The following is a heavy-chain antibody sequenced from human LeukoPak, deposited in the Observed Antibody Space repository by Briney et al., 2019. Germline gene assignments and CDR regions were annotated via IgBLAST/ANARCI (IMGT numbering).Heavy chain of an antibody. V-gene: IGHV4-39*07. CDR1: GSSISSSSYY. CDR3: AREVVPAAMEDYYYYYMDV. CDR2: IYYSGST. J-gene: IGHJ6*03. D-gene: IGHD2-2*01. Sequence: SETLSLTCTVSGSSISSSSYYWGWIRQPPGKGLEWIGSIYYSGSTYYNPSLKSRVTISVDTSKNQFSLKLSSVTAADTAVYYCAREVVPAAMEDYYYYYMDVWGKGTTVTVSS.